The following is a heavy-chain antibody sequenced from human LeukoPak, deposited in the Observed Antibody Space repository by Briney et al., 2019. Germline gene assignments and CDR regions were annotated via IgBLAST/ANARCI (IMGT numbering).Heavy chain of an antibody. CDR2: ISYDGSNK. D-gene: IGHD3-10*01. V-gene: IGHV3-30*18. J-gene: IGHJ4*02. CDR1: GFTFSSYG. CDR3: AKDLETYYYGSRSYDY. Sequence: PGGSLRLSCAASGFTFSSYGMHWVRQAPGKGLEWVAVISYDGSNKYYADSVKGRFTISRDNSKNTLYLQMNSLRAEDTAVYYCAKDLETYYYGSRSYDYWGQGTLVTVSS.